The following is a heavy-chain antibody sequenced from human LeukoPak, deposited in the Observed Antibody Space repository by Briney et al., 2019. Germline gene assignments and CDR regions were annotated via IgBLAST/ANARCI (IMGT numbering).Heavy chain of an antibody. CDR3: AKDTVLLWFGELFSNGLDY. D-gene: IGHD3-10*01. J-gene: IGHJ4*02. Sequence: GGSLRLSCAASGFTFSSYGMHWVRQAPGKGLEWVAVISYDGSNKYYADSVKGRFTISRDNSKNTLYLQMNIQKAEDTAVYYCAKDTVLLWFGELFSNGLDYWGQGTLVTVSS. CDR1: GFTFSSYG. CDR2: ISYDGSNK. V-gene: IGHV3-30*18.